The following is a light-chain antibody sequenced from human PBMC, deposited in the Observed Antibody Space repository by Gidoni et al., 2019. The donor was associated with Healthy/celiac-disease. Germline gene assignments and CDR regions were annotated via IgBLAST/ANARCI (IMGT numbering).Light chain of an antibody. Sequence: EIVMTQSPATLSVSPGERATLSCRASQSVSSNLAWYQQKPGQAPRLLIYGASTRATGIPARFSGIGFGTEFTLTISSLQSEDFAVYYCQQYNNWPPTFGQGTKVEIK. CDR3: QQYNNWPPT. V-gene: IGKV3-15*01. CDR1: QSVSSN. J-gene: IGKJ1*01. CDR2: GAS.